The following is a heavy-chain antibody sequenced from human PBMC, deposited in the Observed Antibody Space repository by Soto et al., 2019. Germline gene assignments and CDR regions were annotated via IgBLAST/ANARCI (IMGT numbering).Heavy chain of an antibody. V-gene: IGHV4-34*01. CDR3: ARVLSEPRLDY. CDR2: INHSGST. CDR1: GGSFSGYY. J-gene: IGHJ4*02. Sequence: SEILSLTCAVYGGSFSGYYWSWIRQPPGKGLEWIGEINHSGSTNYNPSLKSRVTISVDTSKNQFSLKLSSVTAADTAVYYCARVLSEPRLDYWGQGTLVTVSS.